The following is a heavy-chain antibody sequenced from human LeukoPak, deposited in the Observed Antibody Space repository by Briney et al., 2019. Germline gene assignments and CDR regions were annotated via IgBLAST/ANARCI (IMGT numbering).Heavy chain of an antibody. V-gene: IGHV3-48*04. CDR3: AGPRNYSPFDY. Sequence: GGSLRLSCAASGFTFSSYGMSWVRQAPGKGLEWVSYISSSGSTIYYADSVKGRFTISRDNAKNSLYLQMNSLRAEDTAVYYCAGPRNYSPFDYWGQGTLVTVSS. CDR1: GFTFSSYG. D-gene: IGHD5-18*01. CDR2: ISSSGSTI. J-gene: IGHJ4*02.